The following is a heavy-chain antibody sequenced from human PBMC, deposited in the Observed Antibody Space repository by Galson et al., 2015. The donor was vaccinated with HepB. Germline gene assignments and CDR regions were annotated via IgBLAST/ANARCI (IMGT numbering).Heavy chain of an antibody. D-gene: IGHD6-19*01. J-gene: IGHJ4*02. CDR1: GFTFSSYA. CDR3: AKFMDPGIAVAGNRGFDY. CDR2: ISGSGGST. Sequence: SLRLSCAASGFTFSSYAMSWVRQAPGKGLEWVSAISGSGGSTYYADSVKGRFTISRDNSKNTLYLQMNSLRAEDTAVYYCAKFMDPGIAVAGNRGFDYWGQGTLVTVSS. V-gene: IGHV3-23*01.